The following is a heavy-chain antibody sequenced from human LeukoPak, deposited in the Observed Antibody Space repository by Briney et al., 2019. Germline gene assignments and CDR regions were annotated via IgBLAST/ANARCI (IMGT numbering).Heavy chain of an antibody. J-gene: IGHJ6*04. Sequence: GASVKVSCKASGYTFTSYYMHWVRQAPGQGLEWMGIINPSGGSTSYAQKFQGRVTMTRDTSTSTVYMELSSLRSEDTAVYYCARDLWFGESSYGMDAWGKGTTVTVSS. V-gene: IGHV1-46*01. CDR2: INPSGGST. D-gene: IGHD3-10*01. CDR1: GYTFTSYY. CDR3: ARDLWFGESSYGMDA.